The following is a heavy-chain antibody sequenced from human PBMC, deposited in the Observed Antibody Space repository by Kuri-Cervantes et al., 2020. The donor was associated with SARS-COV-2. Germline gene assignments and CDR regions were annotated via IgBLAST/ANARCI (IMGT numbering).Heavy chain of an antibody. CDR1: GFTFSNHA. V-gene: IGHV3-23*01. Sequence: GESLKISCAAPGFTFSNHAMQWVRQAPGKGLDWVSGIYGSDTYYADSVKGRFTVSRDISKNTLYLQMNGLRAEDTAVYYCAKTLSTVRYYWYGMDVWGQGTPVTVSS. J-gene: IGHJ6*02. CDR2: IYGSDT. D-gene: IGHD4-11*01. CDR3: AKTLSTVRYYWYGMDV.